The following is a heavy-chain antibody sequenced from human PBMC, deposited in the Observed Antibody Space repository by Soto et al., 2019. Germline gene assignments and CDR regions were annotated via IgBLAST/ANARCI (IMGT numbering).Heavy chain of an antibody. CDR3: AKDVITIFGVVGGMDV. V-gene: IGHV3-30*18. D-gene: IGHD3-3*01. J-gene: IGHJ6*02. Sequence: QVQLVESGGGVVQPGRSLRLSCAASGFTFNNYGMHWVRQAPGKGLEWVSVISYDGINKYYADSVKGRFTISRDNSKNTLYLRMGSLRPEDTAVYYCAKDVITIFGVVGGMDVWGQGTTVTVSS. CDR1: GFTFNNYG. CDR2: ISYDGINK.